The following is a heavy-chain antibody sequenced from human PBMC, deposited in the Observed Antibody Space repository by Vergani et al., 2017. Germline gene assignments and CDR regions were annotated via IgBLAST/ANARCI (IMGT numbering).Heavy chain of an antibody. V-gene: IGHV3-53*01. CDR2: IYSGGST. Sequence: EVQLVESGGGLIQPGGSLRLSCAASGFTVSSNYMSWVRQAPGKGLEWVSVIYSGGSTYYADSVKGGFTISRDKSKNTLYLQMNSLRAEDTAVYYCARFIVVVVAATPSGYFDYWGQGTLVTVSS. D-gene: IGHD2-15*01. J-gene: IGHJ4*02. CDR3: ARFIVVVVAATPSGYFDY. CDR1: GFTVSSNY.